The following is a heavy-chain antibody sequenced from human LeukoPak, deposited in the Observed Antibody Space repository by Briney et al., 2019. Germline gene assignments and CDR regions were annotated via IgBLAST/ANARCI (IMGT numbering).Heavy chain of an antibody. CDR1: GFTFSDYY. J-gene: IGHJ6*03. CDR2: ISSSGSTI. CDR3: AREAYCGGDCYSGYYMDV. V-gene: IGHV3-11*04. Sequence: GGSLRLSCAASGFTFSDYYMSWIRQAPGKGLEWVSYISSSGSTIYYADSVKGRFTISRDNAKNSLYLQMNSLRAEDTAVYYCAREAYCGGDCYSGYYMDVWGKGTTVTISS. D-gene: IGHD2-21*02.